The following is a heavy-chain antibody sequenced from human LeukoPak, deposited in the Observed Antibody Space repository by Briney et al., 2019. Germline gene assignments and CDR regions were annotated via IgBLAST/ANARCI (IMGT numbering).Heavy chain of an antibody. CDR2: INPNSGGT. V-gene: IGHV1-2*06. Sequence: ASVKVSCKASGYTFTCYYMHWVRQAPGQGLEWMGRINPNSGGTNYAQKFQGRVTMTRDTSISTAYMELSRLRSDDTAVYYCARGYCSGGSCFNYGMDVWGQGTTVTVSS. J-gene: IGHJ6*02. CDR3: ARGYCSGGSCFNYGMDV. CDR1: GYTFTCYY. D-gene: IGHD2-15*01.